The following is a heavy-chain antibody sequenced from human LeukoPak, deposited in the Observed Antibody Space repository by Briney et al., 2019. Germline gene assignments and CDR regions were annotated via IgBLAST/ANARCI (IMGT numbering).Heavy chain of an antibody. CDR2: INPNSGGT. CDR1: VYTLTRYY. D-gene: IGHD4-23*01. CDR3: VSGIGAYYGGNSEGYFDY. V-gene: IGHV1-2*02. J-gene: IGHJ4*02. Sequence: GGSVRVSCKGSVYTLTRYYMHSVRQAPGQGLEWVGWINPNSGGTHYVHKFQGGVTMTRDTPIRTPYIELSGLRADGTPGYCCVSGIGAYYGGNSEGYFDYWGQGTLVTVSS.